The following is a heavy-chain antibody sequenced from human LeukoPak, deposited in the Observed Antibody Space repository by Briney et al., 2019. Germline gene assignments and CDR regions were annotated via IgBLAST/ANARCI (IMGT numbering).Heavy chain of an antibody. CDR2: ISYDGSNK. CDR1: GFTFSSYG. V-gene: IGHV3-30*18. D-gene: IGHD5-24*01. Sequence: GGSLRLSCAASGFTFSSYGMHWVRQAPGKGLEWVAVISYDGSNKYYADSVKGRFTISRDNSKNTLYLQMNSLRAEDTAVYYCAKKPRDVYKLDYWGQGTLVTVSS. CDR3: AKKPRDVYKLDY. J-gene: IGHJ4*02.